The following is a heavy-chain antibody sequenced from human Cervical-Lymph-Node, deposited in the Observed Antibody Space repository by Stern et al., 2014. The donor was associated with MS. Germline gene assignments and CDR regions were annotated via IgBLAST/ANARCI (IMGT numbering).Heavy chain of an antibody. CDR2: IVPMFGTA. J-gene: IGHJ1*01. Sequence: VQLVESGAEVKQPGSSVKVSCQASGGTFGGYAVRWVRQAPRHGLEWLVGIVPMFGTANYAQKFQDRATMTADASTNTAYMELSSLTSEDTAMYYCTRDEGHAEYYQHWGQGTLITVSS. CDR3: TRDEGHAEYYQH. V-gene: IGHV1-69*01. CDR1: GGTFGGYA.